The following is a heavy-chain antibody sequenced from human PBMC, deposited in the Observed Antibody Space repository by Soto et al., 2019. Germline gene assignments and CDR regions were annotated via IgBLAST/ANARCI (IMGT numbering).Heavy chain of an antibody. Sequence: GGSLRLSCAASGFTFSNAWMSWVRQAPGKGLEWVGRIKSKTDGGTTDYAAPVKGRFTISRDDSKNTLYLQMNSLKTEDTAVYYCTTAYCSGGSCYSDAFDIWGQGTMVTVS. D-gene: IGHD2-15*01. CDR2: IKSKTDGGTT. J-gene: IGHJ3*02. CDR3: TTAYCSGGSCYSDAFDI. CDR1: GFTFSNAW. V-gene: IGHV3-15*01.